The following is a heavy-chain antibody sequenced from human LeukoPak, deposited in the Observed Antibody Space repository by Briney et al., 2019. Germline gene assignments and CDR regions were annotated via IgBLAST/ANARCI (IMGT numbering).Heavy chain of an antibody. CDR2: ISYDGSNK. CDR1: GFTFSSYG. D-gene: IGHD3-22*01. V-gene: IGHV3-30*18. Sequence: QPGGSLRLSCAASGFTFSSYGMHWVRQAPGKGLEWVAVISYDGSNKYYADSVKGRLTISRDNSKNTLYLQMNSLRAEDTAVYYCAKATDSTDYYDSSGYPGYWGQGTLVTVSS. CDR3: AKATDSTDYYDSSGYPGY. J-gene: IGHJ4*02.